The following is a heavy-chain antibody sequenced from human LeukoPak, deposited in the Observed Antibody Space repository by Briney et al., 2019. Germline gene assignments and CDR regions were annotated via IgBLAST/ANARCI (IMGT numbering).Heavy chain of an antibody. CDR3: ARDPWDYDSSGYYYDY. J-gene: IGHJ4*02. V-gene: IGHV1-18*01. CDR1: GYTFTSYG. D-gene: IGHD3-22*01. Sequence: ASVKVSCKASGYTFTSYGISWVRQAPGRGLEWMGWISAYNGNTNYAQKLQGRVTMTRDTSTSTVYMELSSLRSEDTAVYYCARDPWDYDSSGYYYDYWGQGTLVTVSS. CDR2: ISAYNGNT.